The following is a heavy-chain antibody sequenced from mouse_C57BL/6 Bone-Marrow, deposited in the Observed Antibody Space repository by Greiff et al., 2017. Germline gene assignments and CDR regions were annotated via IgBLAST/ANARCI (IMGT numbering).Heavy chain of an antibody. J-gene: IGHJ1*03. CDR3: EGLGCLDV. CDR2: INPGSGGT. CDR1: GYTFTSYW. V-gene: IGHV1-55*01. D-gene: IGHD3-3*01. Sequence: QVQLQQPGAELVKPGASVKLSCKASGYTFTSYWMHWVKQRPGRGLEWIGDINPGSGGTNYNEKFKSKATLTVDTSSSTAYMQLSSLTSEDSAVYYWEGLGCLDVWGKGTTVTVSS.